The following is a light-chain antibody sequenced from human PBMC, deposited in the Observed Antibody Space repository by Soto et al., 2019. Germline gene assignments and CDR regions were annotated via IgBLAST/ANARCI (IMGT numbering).Light chain of an antibody. CDR3: CLYIGATTYV. V-gene: IGLV2-8*01. CDR2: EVS. Sequence: QSVLTQPPSASGSPGQSVTISCTGTSGDIGTYNFVSWYQQHPGKAPKLMVYEVSKWPSGVPDRFSGSKSGNTASLTISGLQAEDEADYYCCLYIGATTYVFGTGTKVTVL. J-gene: IGLJ1*01. CDR1: SGDIGTYNF.